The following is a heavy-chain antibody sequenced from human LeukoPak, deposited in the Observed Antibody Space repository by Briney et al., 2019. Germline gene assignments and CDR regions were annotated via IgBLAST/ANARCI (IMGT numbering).Heavy chain of an antibody. J-gene: IGHJ4*02. V-gene: IGHV4-61*02. D-gene: IGHD1-7*01. Sequence: SETLSLTSTVSGGSISSGSYYWSWIRQPAGKGLEWIGRIYTSGSTNYNPSLKSRVTISVDTSKNQFSLKLSSVTAADTAVYYCARGGGTTGTTPGYWGQGTLVTVSS. CDR1: GGSISSGSYY. CDR3: ARGGGTTGTTPGY. CDR2: IYTSGST.